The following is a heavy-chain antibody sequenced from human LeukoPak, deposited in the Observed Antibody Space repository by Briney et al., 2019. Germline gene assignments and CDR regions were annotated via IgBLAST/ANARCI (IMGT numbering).Heavy chain of an antibody. CDR2: IWYDGSNK. CDR1: GFTFSSYG. Sequence: RAGGSLRLSCAASGFTFSSYGMHWVRQAPGKGLEWVAVIWYDGSNKYYADSVKGRFTISRDNSKNTLYLQMNSLRAEDTAVYYCARGLYSSGWYSDWGQGTLVTVSS. V-gene: IGHV3-33*01. CDR3: ARGLYSSGWYSD. J-gene: IGHJ1*01. D-gene: IGHD6-19*01.